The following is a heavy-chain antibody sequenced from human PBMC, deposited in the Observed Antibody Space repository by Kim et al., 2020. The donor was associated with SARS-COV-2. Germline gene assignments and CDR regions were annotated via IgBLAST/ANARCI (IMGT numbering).Heavy chain of an antibody. Sequence: SETLSLTCAVYGGSFSGYYWSWIRQPPGKGLEWIGEINHSGSTNYNPSLKSRVTISVDTSKNQFSLKLSSVTAADTAVYYCARDRMVQSPEQLLWFGELSQYYYYYYGMDVWGQGTTVTVSS. V-gene: IGHV4-34*01. CDR1: GGSFSGYY. CDR3: ARDRMVQSPEQLLWFGELSQYYYYYYGMDV. D-gene: IGHD3-10*01. CDR2: INHSGST. J-gene: IGHJ6*02.